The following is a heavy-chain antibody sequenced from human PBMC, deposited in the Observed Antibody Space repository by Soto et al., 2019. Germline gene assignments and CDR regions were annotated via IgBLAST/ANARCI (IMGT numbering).Heavy chain of an antibody. J-gene: IGHJ3*02. Sequence: GGSLRLSCAASGFTFSSYGMHWVRQAPGKGLEWVAVISYDGSNKYYADSVKGRFTISRDNSKNTLYLQMNSLRAEDTAVYYCAKALRGGEQYDFWSGYYQGPSAFDIWGQGTMVTVSS. D-gene: IGHD3-3*01. CDR3: AKALRGGEQYDFWSGYYQGPSAFDI. CDR2: ISYDGSNK. V-gene: IGHV3-30*18. CDR1: GFTFSSYG.